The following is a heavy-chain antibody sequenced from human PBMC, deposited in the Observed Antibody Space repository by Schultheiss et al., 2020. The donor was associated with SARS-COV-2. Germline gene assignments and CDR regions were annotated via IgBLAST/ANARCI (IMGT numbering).Heavy chain of an antibody. V-gene: IGHV3-21*01. Sequence: GGSLRLSCAASGFTFSSYSMNWVRQAPGKGLEWVSSISSSSSYIYYADSVKGRFTISRDNSRNTLFLQMNSLRTEDTAVYYCARDGGSRITMVRGTTNYYYYGMDVWGQGTTVTVSS. J-gene: IGHJ6*02. D-gene: IGHD3-10*01. CDR2: ISSSSSYI. CDR1: GFTFSSYS. CDR3: ARDGGSRITMVRGTTNYYYYGMDV.